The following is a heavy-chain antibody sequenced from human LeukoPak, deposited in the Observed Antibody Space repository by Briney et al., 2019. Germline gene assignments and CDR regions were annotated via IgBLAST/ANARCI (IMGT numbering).Heavy chain of an antibody. CDR3: AKDPRGADGDYWFDP. D-gene: IGHD4-17*01. J-gene: IGHJ5*02. Sequence: GGSLRLSCAASGFTFSSYGMHWVRQAPGKGLEWGAVISYDGSNKYYADSVKGGFTISRDNSKNTLYLQMNSLRAEDTAVYYCAKDPRGADGDYWFDPWGQGTLVTVSS. CDR2: ISYDGSNK. CDR1: GFTFSSYG. V-gene: IGHV3-30*18.